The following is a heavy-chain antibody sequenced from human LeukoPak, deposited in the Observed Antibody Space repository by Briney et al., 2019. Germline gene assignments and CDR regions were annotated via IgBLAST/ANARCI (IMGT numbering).Heavy chain of an antibody. Sequence: GGSLRLSCAASGFTFTTYWMGWVRQAPGKGLEWVANIKQDGSEKYYGDSVKGRFTISRDNAKNSLSLQMNSLRAEDTAVYYCAGGRVQLWFDYWGQGTLVTVSS. D-gene: IGHD5-18*01. CDR2: IKQDGSEK. J-gene: IGHJ4*02. CDR3: AGGRVQLWFDY. V-gene: IGHV3-7*01. CDR1: GFTFTTYW.